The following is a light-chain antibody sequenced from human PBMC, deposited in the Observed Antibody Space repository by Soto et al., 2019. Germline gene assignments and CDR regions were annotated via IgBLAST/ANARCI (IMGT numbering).Light chain of an antibody. CDR3: QQYDNSPIT. V-gene: IGKV3-20*01. Sequence: EIVLTQSPATLSLSPGERATLSCRASQSVINYLAWYQQKPGQAPRLLIYGASSRATGIPDRFSGTGSETGFTLTISRLEPEDFAVYYCQQYDNSPITFGQGTRLE. J-gene: IGKJ5*01. CDR2: GAS. CDR1: QSVINY.